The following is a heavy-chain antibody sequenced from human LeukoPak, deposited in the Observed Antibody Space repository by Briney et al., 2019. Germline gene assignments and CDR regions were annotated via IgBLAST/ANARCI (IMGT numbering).Heavy chain of an antibody. Sequence: MASETLSLTCTVSGVSISSYNWNWIRQPPGKGLEWIGYIYYSGSTNYNPSLKSRVTISVDRSKNQFSLKLSSVTAADTAVYYCARSRGVLDYFHHWGQGTLVTVSS. V-gene: IGHV4-59*01. D-gene: IGHD3-3*01. CDR1: GVSISSYN. J-gene: IGHJ1*01. CDR2: IYYSGST. CDR3: ARSRGVLDYFHH.